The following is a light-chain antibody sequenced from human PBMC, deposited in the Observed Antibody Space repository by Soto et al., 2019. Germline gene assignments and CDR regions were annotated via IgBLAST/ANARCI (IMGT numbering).Light chain of an antibody. J-gene: IGLJ1*01. CDR3: SSYTSATTYV. V-gene: IGLV2-14*01. CDR2: EVS. Sequence: SALTQPASVSGSPGQSITISCTGTSSDVGDYNYVSWYQHHPGKAPKLIIHEVSDRPSGISNRFSGSKSGNTASLTISGLQAEDEADYYCSSYTSATTYVFGTGTKVTVL. CDR1: SSDVGDYNY.